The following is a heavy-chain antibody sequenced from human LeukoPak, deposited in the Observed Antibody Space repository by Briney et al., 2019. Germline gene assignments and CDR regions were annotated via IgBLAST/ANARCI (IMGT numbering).Heavy chain of an antibody. Sequence: SETLSLTCAVSGGSISSGGYSWSWIRQPPGKGLEWIGYIYHSGSTYYNPSLKSRVTISVDRSKNQFSLKLSSVTAADTAVYYCAREGQGDRYYFDYWGQGTLVTVSS. V-gene: IGHV4-30-2*01. J-gene: IGHJ4*02. CDR1: GGSISSGGYS. D-gene: IGHD3-16*01. CDR3: AREGQGDRYYFDY. CDR2: IYHSGST.